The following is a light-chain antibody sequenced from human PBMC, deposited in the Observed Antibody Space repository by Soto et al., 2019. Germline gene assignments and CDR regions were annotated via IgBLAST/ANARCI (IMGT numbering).Light chain of an antibody. Sequence: EIVLTQSPATLSLSPGERATLSCGASQSVGTYLDWYQQKLGQAPRLLIYDASNRATGIPDRFSGSGSGRDFTLTISGLEPEDFAVYYCQHYGSSPLISFGQGTRLEIK. CDR3: QHYGSSPLIS. V-gene: IGKV3D-20*01. J-gene: IGKJ5*01. CDR1: QSVGTY. CDR2: DAS.